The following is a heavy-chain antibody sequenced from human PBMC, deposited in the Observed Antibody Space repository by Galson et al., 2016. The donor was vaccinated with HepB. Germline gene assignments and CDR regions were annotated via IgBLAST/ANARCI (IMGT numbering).Heavy chain of an antibody. J-gene: IGHJ6*03. V-gene: IGHV4-34*01. CDR3: ARGRYDYVGENYRYAGGFYYLGA. CDR2: ISHSGIA. CDR1: GESFSGYY. D-gene: IGHD3-16*02. Sequence: SETLSLTCAVYGESFSGYYWTWIRQPPGKGLEWLGEISHSGIAKYSPSLKSRVTISIHPSKNQFSLDLSSVTAGDTAVYFCARGRYDYVGENYRYAGGFYYLGAWGNGTTVTVTS.